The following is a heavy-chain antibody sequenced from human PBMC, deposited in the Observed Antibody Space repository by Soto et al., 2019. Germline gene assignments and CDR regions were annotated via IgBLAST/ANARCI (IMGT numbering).Heavy chain of an antibody. CDR3: AFLYYYDSSGYYH. V-gene: IGHV4-61*01. J-gene: IGHJ5*02. D-gene: IGHD3-22*01. Sequence: KTSETLFLTCTVSGGSVSSGSYYWSWIRQPPGKGLEWIGYIYYSGSTNYNPSLKSRVTISVDTSKNQFSLKLSSVTAADTAVYYCAFLYYYDSSGYYHWGQGTLVTVSS. CDR2: IYYSGST. CDR1: GGSVSSGSYY.